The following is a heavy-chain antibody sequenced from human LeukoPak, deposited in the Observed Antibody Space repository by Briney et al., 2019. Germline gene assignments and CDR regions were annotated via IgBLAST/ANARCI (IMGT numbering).Heavy chain of an antibody. Sequence: GGSLRLSCAASGFDLWRYAMSWVRQAPGKGLEWVADISDGGHGTHYADSVQGRFTISRDNSKNTVFLQMVSLRAHDTAFYCCVRVNYGGNSGYQFDYWGQGTLVTVSS. CDR2: ISDGGHGT. V-gene: IGHV3-23*01. CDR1: GFDLWRYA. J-gene: IGHJ4*02. CDR3: VRVNYGGNSGYQFDY. D-gene: IGHD4-23*01.